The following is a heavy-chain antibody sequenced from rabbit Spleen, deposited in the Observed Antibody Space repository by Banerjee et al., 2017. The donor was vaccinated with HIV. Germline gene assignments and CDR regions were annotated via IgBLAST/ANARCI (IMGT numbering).Heavy chain of an antibody. J-gene: IGHJ4*01. Sequence: QEQLEESGGGLVKPEGSLTLTCKASGFDFSTGYVMCWVRQAPGKGLEWIGSIYAAEGSTDYASWVNGRFTLSSDNAQNTVDLQMNSLTAADTATYFCAREVLYAAYAGFGDATMYYFDLWGQGTLVTVS. CDR1: GFDFSTGYV. CDR3: AREVLYAAYAGFGDATMYYFDL. D-gene: IGHD6-1*01. V-gene: IGHV1S47*01. CDR2: IYAAEGST.